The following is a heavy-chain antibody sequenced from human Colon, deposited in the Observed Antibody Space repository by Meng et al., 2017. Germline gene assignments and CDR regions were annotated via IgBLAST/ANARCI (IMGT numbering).Heavy chain of an antibody. Sequence: ASVKVSCKASGYSFTTYAMNWVRQAPGQGLEWMGWINTHSGNPSYAQAFTGRFVFSLDTSVNTAYLQISSLRADDTAVYYGARDLIPQYNASSVDAFDIWGQGTLVTVSS. CDR3: ARDLIPQYNASSVDAFDI. V-gene: IGHV7-4-1*02. D-gene: IGHD6-6*01. CDR1: GYSFTTYA. J-gene: IGHJ3*02. CDR2: INTHSGNP.